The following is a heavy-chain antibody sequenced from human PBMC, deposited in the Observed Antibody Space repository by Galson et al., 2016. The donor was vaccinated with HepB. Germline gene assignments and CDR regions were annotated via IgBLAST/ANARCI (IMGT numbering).Heavy chain of an antibody. Sequence: SETLSLTCTVSGVPFSYNYWSWIRQPPGKGLEWLGNIYYSGSSNYNPSLKSRVTISLDTFKNQFSLRLNSVTTAGTAIYYCSRVRRIPALAAPGPWGVYFFDSWGHGRLVSVSS. CDR3: SRVRRIPALAAPGPWGVYFFDS. D-gene: IGHD6-13*01. J-gene: IGHJ4*01. CDR1: GVPFSYNY. V-gene: IGHV4-59*01. CDR2: IYYSGSS.